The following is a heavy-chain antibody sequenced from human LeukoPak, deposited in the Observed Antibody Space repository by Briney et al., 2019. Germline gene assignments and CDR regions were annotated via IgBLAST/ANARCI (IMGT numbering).Heavy chain of an antibody. D-gene: IGHD2-21*02. Sequence: PSETLSLTCAVSGFSIRSGYYWVWIRQPPGKGLEWIGTIYHSGATFHNPSLKSRVTISLDTSMNQFSLKLNYVTATDTAVYFCARGVTALRRFDYWGQGTLVTVSS. J-gene: IGHJ4*02. CDR1: GFSIRSGYY. CDR2: IYHSGAT. V-gene: IGHV4-38-2*01. CDR3: ARGVTALRRFDY.